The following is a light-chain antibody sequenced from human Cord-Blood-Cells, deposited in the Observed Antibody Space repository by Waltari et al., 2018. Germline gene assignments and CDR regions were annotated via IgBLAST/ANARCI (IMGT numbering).Light chain of an antibody. CDR1: ALPKQS. CDR2: KDS. V-gene: IGLV3-25*03. CDR3: QSADSSGTYVV. J-gene: IGLJ2*01. Sequence: SYELTQSPSVSVSPGQTARITCSGDALPKQSAYWYQQKPGQAPVLVIYKDSERPSGIPERFSGSSSGTTVTLTISGVQAEDEADYYCQSADSSGTYVVFGGGTKLTVL.